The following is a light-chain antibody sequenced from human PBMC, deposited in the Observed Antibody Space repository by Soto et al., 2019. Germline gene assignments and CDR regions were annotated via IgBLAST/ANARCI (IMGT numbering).Light chain of an antibody. J-gene: IGLJ3*02. V-gene: IGLV1-44*01. CDR1: SSNIGSNA. Sequence: QSVLTQPPSASGTPGQRVTISCSGSSSNIGSNAVNWYQHLPGTAPKLLIYSNDQRPSGVPDRFSGSKSGTSASLAISGLQSEDEADYYCAAGDNSLYGPVFGGGTKVTVL. CDR3: AAGDNSLYGPV. CDR2: SND.